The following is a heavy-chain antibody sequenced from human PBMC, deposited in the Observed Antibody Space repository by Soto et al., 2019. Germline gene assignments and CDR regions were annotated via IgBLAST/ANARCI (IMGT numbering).Heavy chain of an antibody. V-gene: IGHV3-23*01. CDR1: GFTFSTYA. J-gene: IGHJ5*02. Sequence: PGGSLRLSCAASGFTFSTYAMAWVRQAPGKGLEWVSGVSASGLNTDYADSVKGRFTISRDNSKNTLYLQMNSLRAEDTAVYYCARNGDSSDYRGWFDPWGQGTLVTVSS. CDR2: VSASGLNT. D-gene: IGHD3-22*01. CDR3: ARNGDSSDYRGWFDP.